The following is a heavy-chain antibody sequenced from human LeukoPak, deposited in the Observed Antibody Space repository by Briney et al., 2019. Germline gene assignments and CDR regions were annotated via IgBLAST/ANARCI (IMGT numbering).Heavy chain of an antibody. J-gene: IGHJ3*02. D-gene: IGHD5-12*01. CDR1: GYTFTANF. V-gene: IGHV1-2*07. CDR3: ARGPSRGAFDI. CDR2: INPNSGDT. Sequence: ASVKVSCKTSGYTFTANFMHWVRQAPGQGLEWMGWINPNSGDTNSAHKFQGRVTMTTDTSTSTAYMELRSLRSDDTAVYYCARGPSRGAFDIWGQGTMVTVSS.